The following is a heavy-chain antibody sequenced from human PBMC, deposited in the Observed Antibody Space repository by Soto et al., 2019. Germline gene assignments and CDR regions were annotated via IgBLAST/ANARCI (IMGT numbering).Heavy chain of an antibody. D-gene: IGHD3-16*01. CDR2: INRDSTVI. CDR3: LNGDYY. V-gene: IGHV3-48*01. J-gene: IGHJ4*02. CDR1: GFRFRTHY. Sequence: EEQLVESGGGLVQPGGSLRLSCAASGFRFRTHYMNLIRQTPGKGLEWVSSINRDSTVIKYADSVQGRFTISRDNARNSLSLQMNSLRAEDTAVYYCLNGDYYVGPGTLVTVSS.